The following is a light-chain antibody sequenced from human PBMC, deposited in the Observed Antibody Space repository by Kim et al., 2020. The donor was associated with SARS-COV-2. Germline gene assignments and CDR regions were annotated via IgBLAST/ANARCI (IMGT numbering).Light chain of an antibody. CDR1: QGITSSY. CDR2: GVS. CDR3: QQYDKWPLT. J-gene: IGKJ4*01. Sequence: EIVMRQPPPTPPLSPGERATLSCRASQGITSSYLAWYQQKPGQSPRLLIYGVSTRATGIPARFSGSGSGTEFTLTISSLQSEDFALYYCQQYDKWPLTFGGGTKVEIK. V-gene: IGKV3-15*01.